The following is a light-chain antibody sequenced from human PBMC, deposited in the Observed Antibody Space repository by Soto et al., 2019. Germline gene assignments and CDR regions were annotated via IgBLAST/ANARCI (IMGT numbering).Light chain of an antibody. CDR2: WAS. Sequence: DIVMTQSPDSLAVSLGERATINCKSSQSVLYSSKNRNHLAWYQQRPGQPPKVLIYWASTRESGVPDRFSGSGSGTDFTLTISDVQPEDFALYYCHQRQSWPRTFGQGTKVDI. V-gene: IGKV4-1*01. CDR1: QSVLYSSKNRNH. J-gene: IGKJ1*01. CDR3: HQRQSWPRT.